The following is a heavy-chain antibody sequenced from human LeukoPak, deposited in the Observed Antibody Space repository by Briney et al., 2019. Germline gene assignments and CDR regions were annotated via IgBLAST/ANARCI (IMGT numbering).Heavy chain of an antibody. V-gene: IGHV4-61*01. D-gene: IGHD3-10*01. CDR3: ARALNLWFGDKTKTTFDP. CDR2: IYYSGST. Sequence: SETLSLTCTVSGGSVSSGSYYWSWIRQPPGKGLEWIGYIYYSGSTNYNPSLKSRVTISVDTSKNQFSLKLSSVTAADTAVYYCARALNLWFGDKTKTTFDPWGQGTLVTVSS. J-gene: IGHJ5*02. CDR1: GGSVSSGSYY.